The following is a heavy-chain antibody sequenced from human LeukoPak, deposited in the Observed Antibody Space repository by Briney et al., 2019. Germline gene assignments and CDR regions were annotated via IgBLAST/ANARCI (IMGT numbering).Heavy chain of an antibody. V-gene: IGHV1-69*05. D-gene: IGHD2-2*03. CDR2: IIPIFGTA. CDR3: AGGGYCSSTSCRDWYFDL. J-gene: IGHJ2*01. CDR1: GGTFSSYA. Sequence: ASVKVSCKASGGTFSSYAISWVRQAPGQGLEWMGGIIPIFGTANYAQKFQGRVTITTDESTSTAYMELSSLRSEDTAVYYCAGGGYCSSTSCRDWYFDLWGRGTLVTVSS.